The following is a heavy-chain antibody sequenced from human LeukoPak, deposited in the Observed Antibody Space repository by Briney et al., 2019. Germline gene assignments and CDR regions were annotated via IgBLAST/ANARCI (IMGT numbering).Heavy chain of an antibody. J-gene: IGHJ4*02. CDR2: ISAYNGNT. CDR1: GYTFTSYG. CDR3: ARDLRFPVRYFDLGPVVSDY. Sequence: ASVKVSCKASGYTFTSYGISWVRQAPGQGLEWMEWISAYNGNTNYAQKLQGRVTMTTDTSTSTAYMELRSLRSDDTAVYYCARDLRFPVRYFDLGPVVSDYWGQGTLVTVSS. D-gene: IGHD3-9*01. V-gene: IGHV1-18*01.